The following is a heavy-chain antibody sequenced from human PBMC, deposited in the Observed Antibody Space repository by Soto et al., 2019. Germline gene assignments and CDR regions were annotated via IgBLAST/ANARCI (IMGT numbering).Heavy chain of an antibody. D-gene: IGHD3-10*01. V-gene: IGHV3-9*01. CDR3: AKGSSYGSGSYFDY. CDR2: ISWNSGSI. J-gene: IGHJ4*02. CDR1: GFTFDDYG. Sequence: EVQLVESGGGLVQPGRSLRLSCAASGFTFDDYGMHWVRQAPGKGLEWVSGISWNSGSIGYGDSVKGRFTISRVNAKNSLYLQMDSLRVEDTALYYCAKGSSYGSGSYFDYWGQGTLVTVSS.